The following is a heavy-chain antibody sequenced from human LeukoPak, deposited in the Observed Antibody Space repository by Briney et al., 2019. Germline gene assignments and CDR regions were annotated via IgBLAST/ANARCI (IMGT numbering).Heavy chain of an antibody. J-gene: IGHJ3*02. CDR1: GFILSSFD. CDR2: IRTDGLET. CDR3: ARVMSGYYVVLDI. Sequence: TGGSLRLSCAPSGFILSSFDMHWVRQAPGKGLVWVSRIRTDGLETSYADSVKGRFTVSRDNAKNTLYLQMNSLRAEDTAVYYCARVMSGYYVVLDIWGLGTMVTVSS. D-gene: IGHD3-3*01. V-gene: IGHV3-74*01.